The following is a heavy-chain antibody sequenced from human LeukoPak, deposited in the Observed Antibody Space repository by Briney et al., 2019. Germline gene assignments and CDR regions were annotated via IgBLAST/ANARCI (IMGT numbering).Heavy chain of an antibody. CDR1: DASFSGYY. V-gene: IGHV4-34*01. Sequence: SETLSLTCAIYDASFSGYYWSWIRQPPGKGLEWIGEIHPSGSPSYNPPLKSRVTISVDTSKNQFSLKLSSVTAADTAVYYCARHASAYDADFWGQGTLVTVSS. CDR3: ARHASAYDADF. CDR2: IHPSGSP. D-gene: IGHD5-12*01. J-gene: IGHJ4*02.